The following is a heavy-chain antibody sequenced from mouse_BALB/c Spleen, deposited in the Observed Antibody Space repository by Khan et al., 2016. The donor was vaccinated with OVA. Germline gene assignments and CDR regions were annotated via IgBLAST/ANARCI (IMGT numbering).Heavy chain of an antibody. CDR3: ARQPYYHYYCLAY. D-gene: IGHD2-10*01. V-gene: IGHV2-6-1*01. CDR2: ICSDGST. CDR1: GFSLSNYG. Sequence: QVQLKQSGPGLVAPSQSLSITCTISGFSLSNYGVHWVRQPPGKGLEWLVVICSDGSTAYNSAINSRMSISKDNSKCQVSLKMNSLQTDDTAMYYCARQPYYHYYCLAYWGQGTLVTVSA. J-gene: IGHJ4*01.